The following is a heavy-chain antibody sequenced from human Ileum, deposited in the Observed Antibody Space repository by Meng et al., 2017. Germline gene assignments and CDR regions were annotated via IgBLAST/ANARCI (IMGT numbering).Heavy chain of an antibody. J-gene: IGHJ4*02. CDR3: ARHGGYYQGF. CDR1: SGSITSDTY. V-gene: IGHV4-4*02. D-gene: IGHD4-23*01. Sequence: QVLVPECGPGLVKSSGTLSLTCAVSSGSITSDTYWSWFRLPPGKGLEWIGQISHSGSTFYNPSLKSRVTMSVDKSKSQFSLMLTSVTAADTAVYYCARHGGYYQGFWGQGTLVTVSS. CDR2: ISHSGST.